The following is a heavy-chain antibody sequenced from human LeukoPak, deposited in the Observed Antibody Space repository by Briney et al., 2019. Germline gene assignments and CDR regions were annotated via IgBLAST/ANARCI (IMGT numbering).Heavy chain of an antibody. CDR1: GFTFASYS. V-gene: IGHV3-48*04. CDR2: ISDSSDSI. CDR3: ARDPSDPPASDAFDI. Sequence: GGSLRLSCAASGFTFASYSMNWVRQAPGKGPEWVSYISDSSDSIYYADSVKGRFTISRNNAKNSLYLQMNSLRAEDTAVYYCARDPSDPPASDAFDIWGQGTMVTVSS. D-gene: IGHD1-14*01. J-gene: IGHJ3*02.